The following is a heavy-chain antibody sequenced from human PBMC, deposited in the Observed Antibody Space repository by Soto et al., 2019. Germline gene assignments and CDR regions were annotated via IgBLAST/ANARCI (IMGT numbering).Heavy chain of an antibody. Sequence: SETLSLTCTVSGGSISSGGYYWSWIRQHPGKGLEWIGYIYYSGSTYYNPSLKSRVTISVDTSKNQFSLKLSSVTAADTAVYYCATDGIKDYYDSSGYLPYYYGMDVWGQGTTVTVSX. CDR1: GGSISSGGYY. J-gene: IGHJ6*02. D-gene: IGHD3-22*01. CDR2: IYYSGST. CDR3: ATDGIKDYYDSSGYLPYYYGMDV. V-gene: IGHV4-31*03.